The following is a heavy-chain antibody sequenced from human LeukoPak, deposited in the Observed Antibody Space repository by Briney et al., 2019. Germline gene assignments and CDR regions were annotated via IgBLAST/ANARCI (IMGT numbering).Heavy chain of an antibody. CDR1: GYTFTNYY. Sequence: ASVKVSCKASGYTFTNYYIHWVRQAPGQGLEWMGIINPSGGSTSYAQKFQGRVTMTRDTSTSTVYMELSSLRSEDTAVYYCARDCSGGSCYDYWGQGTLVTVSS. CDR3: ARDCSGGSCYDY. CDR2: INPSGGST. V-gene: IGHV1-46*01. J-gene: IGHJ4*02. D-gene: IGHD2-15*01.